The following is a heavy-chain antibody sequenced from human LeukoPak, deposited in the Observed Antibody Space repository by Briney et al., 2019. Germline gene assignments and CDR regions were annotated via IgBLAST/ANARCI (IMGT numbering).Heavy chain of an antibody. CDR3: PKHRTYYYGSGSYLYFDY. Sequence: PGGSLRLSCAASGFTFSSYAMSWVRQAPGKGLEWVSAISGSGGSTYYADSVKGRFTISRDNSKNTLYLQMNSLRAEDTAVYYCPKHRTYYYGSGSYLYFDYWAREPWSPSPQ. D-gene: IGHD3-10*01. CDR2: ISGSGGST. V-gene: IGHV3-23*01. CDR1: GFTFSSYA. J-gene: IGHJ4*02.